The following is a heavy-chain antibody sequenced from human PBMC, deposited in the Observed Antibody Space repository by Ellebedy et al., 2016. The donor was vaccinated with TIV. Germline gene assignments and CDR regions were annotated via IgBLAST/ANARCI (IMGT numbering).Heavy chain of an antibody. D-gene: IGHD2-2*01. CDR2: MYYSGSS. J-gene: IGHJ4*02. V-gene: IGHV4-59*01. CDR1: GGSIRNYY. CDR3: AASESADSDY. Sequence: MPSETLSLTCTVSGGSIRNYYWTWIRQPPGKGLEWIGHMYYSGSSNYNHSLRSRVTMSIDTSKNQFSLQMSSVTAADTAVYYCAASESADSDYWGPGTLVTVSS.